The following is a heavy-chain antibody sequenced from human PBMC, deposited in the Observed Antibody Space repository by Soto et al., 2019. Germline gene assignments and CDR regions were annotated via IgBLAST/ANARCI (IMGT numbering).Heavy chain of an antibody. J-gene: IGHJ5*02. CDR3: TREVTSNFRSPCRFDP. D-gene: IGHD4-17*01. Sequence: GASVKVSCKASGYTFTSYGISWVRQAPGQGLEWMGWISAYNGNTNYAQKLQGRVTMATDTSTSTAYMELRSLRSDDTAVYYCTREVTSNFRSPCRFDPWGQGTLVTVSS. CDR2: ISAYNGNT. CDR1: GYTFTSYG. V-gene: IGHV1-18*01.